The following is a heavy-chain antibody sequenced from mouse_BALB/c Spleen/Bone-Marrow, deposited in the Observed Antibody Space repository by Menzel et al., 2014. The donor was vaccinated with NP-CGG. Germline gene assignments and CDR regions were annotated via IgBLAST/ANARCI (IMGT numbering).Heavy chain of an antibody. Sequence: QVQLQQSGAGLVRPGASVKLSCKASGYTFTSYWINWVKQRPGQGLEWIGNIYPSDSYTNYNQKFKDQATLTVDKSSSTAYMHLPSPTSEDSAVYYCTGGDYYGSSSFAYWGQGTLVTVSA. J-gene: IGHJ3*01. CDR3: TGGDYYGSSSFAY. CDR2: IYPSDSYT. V-gene: IGHV1-69*02. D-gene: IGHD1-1*01. CDR1: GYTFTSYW.